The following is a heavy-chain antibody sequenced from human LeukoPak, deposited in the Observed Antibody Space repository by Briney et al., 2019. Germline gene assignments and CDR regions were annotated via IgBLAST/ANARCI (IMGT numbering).Heavy chain of an antibody. D-gene: IGHD3-10*01. CDR3: AKEAGGSYFDY. CDR2: ISYDGSNK. Sequence: GGSLRLSCAASGFTFSSYGMHWVRQAPGKGLEWVAVISYDGSNKYYADSVKGRFTISRDNSKNTLYLQMSSLRAEDTAVYYCAKEAGGSYFDYWGQGTLVTVSS. CDR1: GFTFSSYG. V-gene: IGHV3-30*18. J-gene: IGHJ4*02.